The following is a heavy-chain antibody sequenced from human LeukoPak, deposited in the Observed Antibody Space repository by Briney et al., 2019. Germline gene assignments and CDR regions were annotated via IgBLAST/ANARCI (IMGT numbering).Heavy chain of an antibody. CDR2: IYPGDSDT. Sequence: GESLKISCKGSGYSFTSYWIGWVRQMPGKGLEWMGIIYPGDSDTRYSPSFQGQVTISVDKSISTAYLQWSSLKASDTAMYYCAILTYYYGSGSYWPGYFDYWGQGTLVTVSS. CDR1: GYSFTSYW. V-gene: IGHV5-51*01. D-gene: IGHD3-10*01. J-gene: IGHJ4*02. CDR3: AILTYYYGSGSYWPGYFDY.